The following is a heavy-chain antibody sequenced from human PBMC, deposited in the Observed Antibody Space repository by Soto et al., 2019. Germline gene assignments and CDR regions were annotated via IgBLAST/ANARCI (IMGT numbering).Heavy chain of an antibody. V-gene: IGHV1-69*10. CDR2: IIPILGIA. Sequence: ASVKVSCKASGGTFSSYAISWVRQAPGQGLEWMGGIIPILGIANYAQKFQGRVTITADKSMSTAYMELSSLRSEDTAVYYCARGTTYSSSSYGMDVWGQGTTVTVSS. J-gene: IGHJ6*02. D-gene: IGHD6-6*01. CDR1: GGTFSSYA. CDR3: ARGTTYSSSSYGMDV.